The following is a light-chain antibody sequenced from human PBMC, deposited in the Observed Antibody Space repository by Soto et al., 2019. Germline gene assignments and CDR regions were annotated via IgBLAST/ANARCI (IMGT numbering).Light chain of an antibody. CDR2: EDD. V-gene: IGLV2-23*01. J-gene: IGLJ7*01. CDR1: SGDVGNYNL. CDR3: CSYLGSSTV. Sequence: QSALTQPASVSGSPGQSITISCTGVSGDVGNYNLVSWYQQHPAKAPKLIIYEDDKRPSGVSNRFSGFKSGDTASLTISGLQSEDEAAYYCCSYLGSSTVFGGGTQLTVL.